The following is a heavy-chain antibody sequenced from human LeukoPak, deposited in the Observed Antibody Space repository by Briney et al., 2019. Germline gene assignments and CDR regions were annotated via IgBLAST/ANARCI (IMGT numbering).Heavy chain of an antibody. D-gene: IGHD3-10*01. CDR1: GFTFSAYY. CDR3: ARRGITMVRGVLD. Sequence: KPGGSLRLSCAASGFTFSAYYMTWIRQPPGKGLEWIGSIYYSGSTYYNPSLKSRVTISVDTSKNQFSLKLSSVTAADTAVYYCARRGITMVRGVLDWGQGTLVTVSS. J-gene: IGHJ4*02. V-gene: IGHV4-39*01. CDR2: IYYSGST.